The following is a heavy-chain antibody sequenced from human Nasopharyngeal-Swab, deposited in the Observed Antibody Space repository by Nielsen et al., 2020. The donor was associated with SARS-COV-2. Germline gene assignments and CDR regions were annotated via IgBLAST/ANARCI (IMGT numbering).Heavy chain of an antibody. Sequence: GGSLRLSCAASGFTFSSYAMHWVRQAPGKGLEWVAVISYDGSNKYYADSVKGRFTISRDNSKNTLYLQMNSLRAEDTAVYYCARGRITMVRGVYLDYWGQGTLVTVSS. J-gene: IGHJ4*02. CDR1: GFTFSSYA. CDR3: ARGRITMVRGVYLDY. CDR2: ISYDGSNK. V-gene: IGHV3-30-3*01. D-gene: IGHD3-10*01.